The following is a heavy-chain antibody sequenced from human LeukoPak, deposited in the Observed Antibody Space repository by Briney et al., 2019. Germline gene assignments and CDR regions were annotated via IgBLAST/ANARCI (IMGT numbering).Heavy chain of an antibody. CDR1: GFTFSSYA. Sequence: GGSLRLSCAASGFTFSSYAMSWVRQAPGKGLEWVSAISGSGGSAYYADSVKGRFTISRDNSKNTLFLQMNSLRAEDTAVYYCAKGSYSSHWYYYYGMGVWGQGTTVTVSS. D-gene: IGHD6-19*01. V-gene: IGHV3-23*01. J-gene: IGHJ6*02. CDR2: ISGSGGSA. CDR3: AKGSYSSHWYYYYGMGV.